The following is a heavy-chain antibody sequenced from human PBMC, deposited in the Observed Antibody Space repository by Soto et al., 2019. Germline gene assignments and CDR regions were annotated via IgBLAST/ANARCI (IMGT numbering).Heavy chain of an antibody. CDR2: IYASGSP. CDR3: ARGVGSSPPQY. Sequence: PSETLSLTCTVSGGSVSVYYWSWIRQSTGQGLEWNGYIYASGSPYYNPSLRSRVTISADTSTKQISLKLTSPNAADTAVYYCARGVGSSPPQYWGRGTLVTVSS. CDR1: GGSVSVYY. D-gene: IGHD1-26*01. V-gene: IGHV4-59*02. J-gene: IGHJ4*02.